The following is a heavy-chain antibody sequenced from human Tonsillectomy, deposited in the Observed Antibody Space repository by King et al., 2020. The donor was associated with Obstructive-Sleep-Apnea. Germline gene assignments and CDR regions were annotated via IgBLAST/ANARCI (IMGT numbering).Heavy chain of an antibody. Sequence: VQLVESGGDLVQPGRSLRLSCAASGFTIDDYAMHWVRQVPGKGLEWVSGISWNSASVGYADSVKGRFTISRDNAKNSLFLQMNSLRVDDTALYYCARPGGYSYGGDYWGQGTLVTVS. J-gene: IGHJ4*02. CDR3: ARPGGYSYGGDY. V-gene: IGHV3-9*01. CDR1: GFTIDDYA. CDR2: ISWNSASV. D-gene: IGHD5-18*01.